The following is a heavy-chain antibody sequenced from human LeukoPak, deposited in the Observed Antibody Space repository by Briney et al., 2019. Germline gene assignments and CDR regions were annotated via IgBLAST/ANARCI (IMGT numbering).Heavy chain of an antibody. V-gene: IGHV1-2*02. D-gene: IGHD7-27*01. CDR3: ARELGRNAFDI. CDR1: GYTFSDNH. Sequence: GASVKVSSTASGYTFSDNHMYWIRQAPGQGLECMGWISPNSGVTNYAQKFQGRITMTGDTSISTAYMELSRLTSDDTAIYYCARELGRNAFDIWGQGTMVTVSS. J-gene: IGHJ3*02. CDR2: ISPNSGVT.